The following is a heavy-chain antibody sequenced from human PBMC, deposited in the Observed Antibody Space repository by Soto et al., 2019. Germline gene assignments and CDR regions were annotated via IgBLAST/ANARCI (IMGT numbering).Heavy chain of an antibody. V-gene: IGHV3-11*01. CDR2: ISGSGNTI. D-gene: IGHD3-10*01. Sequence: PGVSLRLSCAGSGFIFSDYYMSWVRQAPGKGLECLAYISGSGNTIYYADSVQARFTISRDNTKKSLYLQMDGLRAEDTALYYCATYTSPYTSGSFDHWGQGTLVTVSS. CDR3: ATYTSPYTSGSFDH. J-gene: IGHJ4*02. CDR1: GFIFSDYY.